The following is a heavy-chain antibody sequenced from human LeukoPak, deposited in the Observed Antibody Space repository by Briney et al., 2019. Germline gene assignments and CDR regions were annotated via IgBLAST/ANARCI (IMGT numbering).Heavy chain of an antibody. V-gene: IGHV1-46*01. Sequence: ASVKVSCKAFGYTFTSNYMHWVRQAPGQGPEWMGVISPSGGSTTYAQKFQGRVTMTRDMSTSTVYMELSSLRSEDTAVYYCARVSRSGSYYFDVYYYYYMDVWGRGTTVTISS. D-gene: IGHD1-26*01. J-gene: IGHJ6*03. CDR3: ARVSRSGSYYFDVYYYYYMDV. CDR1: GYTFTSNY. CDR2: ISPSGGST.